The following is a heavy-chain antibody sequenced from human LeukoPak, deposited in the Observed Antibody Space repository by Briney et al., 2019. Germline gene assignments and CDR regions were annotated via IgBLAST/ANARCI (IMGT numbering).Heavy chain of an antibody. J-gene: IGHJ4*02. Sequence: QSGRSLRLSCAASGSTFTSYGMHWVRQAPGKGLEWVAIIWYDGSNKYYADSVKGRFTISRDNSKNTLYLQMSSLRAEDTAVYYCARDREQTYYDFWSGYFYWGQGTLVTVSS. V-gene: IGHV3-33*01. D-gene: IGHD3-3*01. CDR2: IWYDGSNK. CDR3: ARDREQTYYDFWSGYFY. CDR1: GSTFTSYG.